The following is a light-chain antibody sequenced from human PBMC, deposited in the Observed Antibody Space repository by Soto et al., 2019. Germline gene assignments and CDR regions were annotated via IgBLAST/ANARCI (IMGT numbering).Light chain of an antibody. CDR3: CSYTTTSTYV. V-gene: IGLV2-14*03. CDR1: SNDLGGYHY. J-gene: IGLJ1*01. Sequence: QSALTQPASVSGSPGQSITISCTGTSNDLGGYHYVSWYQQHPGKAPKLVIFNVANRPSGVSNRFSGSKSGNTASLTISGLQAEDEAVYYCCSYTTTSTYVFGTGTKLTVL. CDR2: NVA.